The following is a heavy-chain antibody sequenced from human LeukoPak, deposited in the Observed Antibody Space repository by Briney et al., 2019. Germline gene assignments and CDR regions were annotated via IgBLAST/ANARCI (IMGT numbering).Heavy chain of an antibody. J-gene: IGHJ6*03. CDR3: ARVVGSGSKGQNPYSKDYYYYYYMDV. D-gene: IGHD3-10*01. CDR2: IKQDGSEK. Sequence: GGSLRLSCAASGFTFSSYWMSWVRQAPGKGLEWVANIKQDGSEKYYVDSVKGRFTISRDNAKNSLYLQMNSLRAEDTAVYYCARVVGSGSKGQNPYSKDYYYYYYMDVWGKGTTVTVSS. V-gene: IGHV3-7*01. CDR1: GFTFSSYW.